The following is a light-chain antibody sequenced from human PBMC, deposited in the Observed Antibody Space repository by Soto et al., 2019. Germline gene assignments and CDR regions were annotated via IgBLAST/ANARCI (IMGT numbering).Light chain of an antibody. CDR1: QSVSSN. CDR2: GAS. Sequence: IVMTQSAATLSVSPGERFTLSCMPSQSVSSNLAWYQQKHGQAPRLLIHGASTRAAGVPAWFSGSGSGTDYTLTLSSLQFEDFAVYYCQQYNNWPPTFGQGTNVDIK. J-gene: IGKJ1*01. V-gene: IGKV3-15*01. CDR3: QQYNNWPPT.